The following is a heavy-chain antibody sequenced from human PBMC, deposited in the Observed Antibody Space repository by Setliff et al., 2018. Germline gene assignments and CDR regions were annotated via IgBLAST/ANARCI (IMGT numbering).Heavy chain of an antibody. J-gene: IGHJ4*02. CDR2: IYYSGST. V-gene: IGHV4-38-2*02. CDR1: GYSISSGYY. D-gene: IGHD1-20*01. CDR3: ASGLNWLSSTEFDY. Sequence: SETLSLTCTVSGYSISSGYYWGWIRQSPGKGLEWIGCIYYSGSTYYNPSLKSRVTISLDTSKNQFSLKLTSVTAADTAVYYCASGLNWLSSTEFDYWGQGTLVTVSS.